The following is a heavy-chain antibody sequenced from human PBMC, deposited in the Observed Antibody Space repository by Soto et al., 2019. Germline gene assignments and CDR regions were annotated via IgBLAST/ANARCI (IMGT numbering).Heavy chain of an antibody. Sequence: QVQLVQSGAEVKKPGASVKVSCKASGYTFTSYEINWVRQATGQGLEWMGWMNPNSGDTAYAQKSQGGVTMTRNTSLSTAYMALSRLRSEDTAVYYWARGDLLCLGELLRWGQGTLVTVSS. D-gene: IGHD3-10*02. V-gene: IGHV1-8*01. J-gene: IGHJ4*02. CDR3: ARGDLLCLGELLR. CDR1: GYTFTSYE. CDR2: MNPNSGDT.